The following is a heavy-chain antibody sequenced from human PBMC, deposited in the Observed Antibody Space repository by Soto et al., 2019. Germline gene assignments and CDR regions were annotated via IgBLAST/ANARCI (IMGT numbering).Heavy chain of an antibody. D-gene: IGHD2-15*01. CDR2: IYYSGST. Sequence: SETLSLTCTVSGGSISSYYWSWIRQPPGKGLEWIGYIYYSGSTNYNPSLKSRVTISVDTSKNQFSLKLSSVTAADTAVYYCARDLREGYCSGGSCYDDAFDIWGQGTMVTVSS. CDR1: GGSISSYY. CDR3: ARDLREGYCSGGSCYDDAFDI. J-gene: IGHJ3*02. V-gene: IGHV4-59*01.